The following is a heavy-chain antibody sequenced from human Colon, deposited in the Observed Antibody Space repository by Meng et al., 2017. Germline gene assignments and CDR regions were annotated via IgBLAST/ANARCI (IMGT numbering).Heavy chain of an antibody. CDR1: GGSTSFSSHS. J-gene: IGHJ5*02. CDR2: LHSNGNT. V-gene: IGHV4-39*07. D-gene: IGHD3-9*01. Sequence: HGSGPGLWKSPHTLSLTCIVSGGSTSFSSHSCGWIRQTPGTGLEWIGCLHSNGNTYYNPSLRSRVTISADTPKNQFSLSLSSVTAADTAVYYCARQPTGYPNWFDPWGQGTLVTVSS. CDR3: ARQPTGYPNWFDP.